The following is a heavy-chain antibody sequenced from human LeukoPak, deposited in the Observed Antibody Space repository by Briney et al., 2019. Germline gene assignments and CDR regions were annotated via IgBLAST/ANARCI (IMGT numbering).Heavy chain of an antibody. D-gene: IGHD1-1*01. CDR3: ARASGTNEFDY. Sequence: SETLSLTCTVSGGSISSSSYYWGWIRQPPGKGLEWIGSIYYSGSTYYNPSLKSRVTISVDTSKNQFSLKLSSMTAADTAVYYCARASGTNEFDYWGQGTLVTVSS. CDR1: GGSISSSSYY. V-gene: IGHV4-39*07. J-gene: IGHJ4*02. CDR2: IYYSGST.